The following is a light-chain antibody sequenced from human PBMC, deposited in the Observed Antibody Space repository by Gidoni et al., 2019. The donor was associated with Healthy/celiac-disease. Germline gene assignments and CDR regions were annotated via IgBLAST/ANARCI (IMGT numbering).Light chain of an antibody. CDR2: QDS. V-gene: IGLV3-1*01. Sequence: SYYLTQPPSVSVSPGQTASITCSGDKLGDKYACWYQQKPGQSPVLVIYQDSKRPAGIPERFSGANSGNTATLTISGTQAMDEADYYCQAWDSSPVVFGGGTKLTVL. J-gene: IGLJ2*01. CDR1: KLGDKY. CDR3: QAWDSSPVV.